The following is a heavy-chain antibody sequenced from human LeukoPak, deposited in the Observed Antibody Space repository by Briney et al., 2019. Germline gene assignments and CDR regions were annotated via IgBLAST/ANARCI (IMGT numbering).Heavy chain of an antibody. V-gene: IGHV3-30*04. D-gene: IGHD6-13*01. J-gene: IGHJ4*02. CDR2: ISYDGSDK. Sequence: PGRSLRLSCAGSGFTSGFPFSSFSMHWVRQAPGKGLEWVSVISYDGSDKQYADSVRGRFTISRDNSKSTVFLQMNGLTVEDTAIYYCVRDPAAAGFDSWGQGTLVTVSS. CDR3: VRDPAAAGFDS. CDR1: GFPFSSFS.